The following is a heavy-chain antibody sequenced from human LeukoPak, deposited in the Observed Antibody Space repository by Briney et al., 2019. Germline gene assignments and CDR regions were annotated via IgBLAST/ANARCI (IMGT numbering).Heavy chain of an antibody. CDR3: AKGRDLVIAYYFDY. V-gene: IGHV3-30*02. J-gene: IGHJ4*02. CDR1: GFTFSSYG. Sequence: PGGSLRLSCAASGFTFSSYGMHWVRQAPGKGLEWVAFIRYDGSNKYYADSVKGRFTISRDNSKNTLYLQMNSLRAEDTAVYYCAKGRDLVIAYYFDYWGQGTLVTVSS. CDR2: IRYDGSNK. D-gene: IGHD3-9*01.